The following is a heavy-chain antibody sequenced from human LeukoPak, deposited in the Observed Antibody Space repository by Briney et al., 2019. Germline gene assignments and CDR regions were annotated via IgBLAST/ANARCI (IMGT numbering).Heavy chain of an antibody. Sequence: GGSLRLSCAASGFTVSSNYMSWVRQAPGKGLEWVSVIYSGGSTYYADSVKGRFTTSRDNSKNTLYLQMNSLRAEDTAVYYCARDRSSSWPDAFDIWGQGTMVTVSS. J-gene: IGHJ3*02. CDR2: IYSGGST. D-gene: IGHD6-13*01. CDR3: ARDRSSSWPDAFDI. V-gene: IGHV3-66*01. CDR1: GFTVSSNY.